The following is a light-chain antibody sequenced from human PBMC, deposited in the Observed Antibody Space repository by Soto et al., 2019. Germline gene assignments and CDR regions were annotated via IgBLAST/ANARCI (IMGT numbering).Light chain of an antibody. Sequence: ILMTQSPDTLSVSPGERATLSCRASQSVSDRVVWYQQKSGQAPSLLIYAASTRAAGVPARFSGSGSGTEFILTISSLQYEDSAVYYCQQYNIWHPITFGQGTRLEIK. CDR1: QSVSDR. V-gene: IGKV3-15*01. J-gene: IGKJ5*01. CDR3: QQYNIWHPIT. CDR2: AAS.